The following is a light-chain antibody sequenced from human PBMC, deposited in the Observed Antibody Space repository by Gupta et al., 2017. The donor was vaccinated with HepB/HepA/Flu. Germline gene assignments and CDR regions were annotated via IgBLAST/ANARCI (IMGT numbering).Light chain of an antibody. CDR2: WAS. J-gene: IGKJ2*01. V-gene: IGKV4-1*01. CDR1: QSVLYSSNNKNY. Sequence: DIVMTQSPDSLVVSLGERATINCKSSQSVLYSSNNKNYLAWYQQKPGQPPKLLIYWASTRESGVPDRFSGSGSGTDFTLTISSLQAEDVAVYYCHQYYSKSHTFGQGTKLEIK. CDR3: HQYYSKSHT.